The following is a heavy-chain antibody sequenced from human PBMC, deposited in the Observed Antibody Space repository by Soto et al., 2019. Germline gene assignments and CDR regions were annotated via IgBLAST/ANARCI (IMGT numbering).Heavy chain of an antibody. CDR2: ISGSGGST. CDR3: ERISSGWYFDY. CDR1: GFTFSSYA. J-gene: IGHJ4*02. Sequence: EVQLLESGGGLVQPGGSLRLSCAASGFTFSSYAMNWVRQAPGRGLEWVSVISGSGGSTYYADSVKGGFTISRDNSKNTLYLQRTRLRTEDTAVYYCERISSGWYFDYWGQGTLVTVSS. V-gene: IGHV3-23*01. D-gene: IGHD6-19*01.